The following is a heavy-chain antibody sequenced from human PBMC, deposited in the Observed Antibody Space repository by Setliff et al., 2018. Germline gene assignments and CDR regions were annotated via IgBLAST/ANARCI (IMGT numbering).Heavy chain of an antibody. J-gene: IGHJ4*02. CDR1: GDSMRTNY. D-gene: IGHD3-10*01. Sequence: AETLSLTCTVSGDSMRTNYWGWIRQPPGKGLEWIGSLHYTGSTFYNPSLKSRATVIVHTSKKQFSLKLKSMTAADAGVYYCARHVLYGSGSYGLNYWSQGTLVTVSS. CDR2: LHYTGST. CDR3: ARHVLYGSGSYGLNY. V-gene: IGHV4-39*01.